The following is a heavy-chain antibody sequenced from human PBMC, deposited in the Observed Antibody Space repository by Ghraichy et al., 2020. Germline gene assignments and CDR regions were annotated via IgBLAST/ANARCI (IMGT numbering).Heavy chain of an antibody. CDR1: GGSISSYY. CDR2: IYYSGST. D-gene: IGHD6-13*01. V-gene: IGHV4-59*08. Sequence: SETLSLTCTVSGGSISSYYWSWIRQPPGKGLEWIGYIYYSGSTNYNPSLKSRVTISVDTSKNQFSLKLSSVTAADTAVYYCARQGGYSSSRYDWFDPWGQGTLVTVSS. CDR3: ARQGGYSSSRYDWFDP. J-gene: IGHJ5*02.